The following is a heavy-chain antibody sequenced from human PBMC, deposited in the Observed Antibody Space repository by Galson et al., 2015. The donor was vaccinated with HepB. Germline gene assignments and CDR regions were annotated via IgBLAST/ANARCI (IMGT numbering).Heavy chain of an antibody. CDR1: GFTFSSYA. Sequence: SLRLSCAASGFTFSSYAMTWVRQAPGKGLEWVSGISASGGSTFYADSVKGRFTISRDNSKKTLYLEMNSLRAEDTAVYFCAKASPVWGGHTCFDSWGQGTLVTVSS. J-gene: IGHJ4*02. CDR2: ISASGGST. D-gene: IGHD3-16*01. V-gene: IGHV3-23*01. CDR3: AKASPVWGGHTCFDS.